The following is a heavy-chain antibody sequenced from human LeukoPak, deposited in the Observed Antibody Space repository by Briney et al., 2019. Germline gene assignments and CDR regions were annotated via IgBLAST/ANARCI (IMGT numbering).Heavy chain of an antibody. D-gene: IGHD2-2*03. CDR2: MNPNSGNT. CDR3: ARAQRGYCSSTSCQKAHYYYYYMDV. V-gene: IGHV1-8*03. J-gene: IGHJ6*03. Sequence: ASVKVSCKASGYTFTSYDINWVRQATGQGLEWMGWMNPNSGNTGYAQKFQGRVTITRNTSISTAYMELSSLRSEDTAVYYCARAQRGYCSSTSCQKAHYYYYYMDVRGKGTTVTVSS. CDR1: GYTFTSYD.